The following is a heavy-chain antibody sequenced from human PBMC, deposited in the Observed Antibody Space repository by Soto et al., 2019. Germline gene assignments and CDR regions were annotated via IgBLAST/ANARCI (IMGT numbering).Heavy chain of an antibody. D-gene: IGHD2-2*01. CDR1: GGSFSGYY. CDR3: ARARYCSSTSCPYYYYGMDV. J-gene: IGHJ6*02. CDR2: INHSGST. V-gene: IGHV4-34*01. Sequence: PSETRSLTCAVYGGSFSGYYWSWIRQPPGKGLEWIGEINHSGSTNYNPSLKSRVTISVDTSKNQFSLKLSSVTAADTAVYYCARARYCSSTSCPYYYYGMDVWGQGTTVTVSS.